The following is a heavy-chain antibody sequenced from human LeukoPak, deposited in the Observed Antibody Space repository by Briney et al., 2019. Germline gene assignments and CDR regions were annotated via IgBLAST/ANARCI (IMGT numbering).Heavy chain of an antibody. CDR1: GFTFSSYG. V-gene: IGHV3-30*02. J-gene: IGHJ4*02. Sequence: PGGSLRLSCAASGFTFSSYGMHWVRQAPGKGLEWVAFIRYDGSNKYYADSVKGRFTISRDNAKNTLYLQMNSLRAEDTAVYYCAKEEYSGSNPFDYWGQGTLVTVSS. D-gene: IGHD1-26*01. CDR3: AKEEYSGSNPFDY. CDR2: IRYDGSNK.